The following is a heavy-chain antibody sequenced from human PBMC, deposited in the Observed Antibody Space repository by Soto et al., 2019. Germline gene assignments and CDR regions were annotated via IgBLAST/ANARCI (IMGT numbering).Heavy chain of an antibody. CDR1: GYSFTSLD. V-gene: IGHV1-8*01. Sequence: QVQLVQSGAEVREPGASVKVSCKASGYSFTSLDISWVRQTAGQGLEWMGWMQPSTGRTGYAQKFQGRVTMTTDTPINTAYMELTTLTSDDTAFYYCARGVRAGVDSWGQGTLVTVSS. CDR2: MQPSTGRT. J-gene: IGHJ4*02. CDR3: ARGVRAGVDS. D-gene: IGHD1-26*01.